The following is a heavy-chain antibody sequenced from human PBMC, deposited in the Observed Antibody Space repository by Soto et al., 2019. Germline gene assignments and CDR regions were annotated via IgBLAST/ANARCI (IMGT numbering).Heavy chain of an antibody. V-gene: IGHV3-23*01. CDR2: FSGGRDTT. Sequence: GGSLRLSCAASGFTFSSSAMSWVRQAPGQRLEWVATFSGGRDTTWHADSVKGRFTVSRDSSKNTLSLQMNSLRPEDTALYYCAKATSATCTGSICYSFDYWGQGTLVTASS. J-gene: IGHJ4*02. D-gene: IGHD2-21*01. CDR3: AKATSATCTGSICYSFDY. CDR1: GFTFSSSA.